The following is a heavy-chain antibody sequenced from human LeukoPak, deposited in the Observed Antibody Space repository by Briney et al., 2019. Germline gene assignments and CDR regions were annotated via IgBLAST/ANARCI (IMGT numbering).Heavy chain of an antibody. CDR3: ARGGSRWEYDC. J-gene: IGHJ4*02. Sequence: GGSLRLSCVGSGFTFRSHAMSWVRQAPEKGLEFVSGIYENGGTTYYADSVKGRFSISRDNSKSTLYLQMNRLRADDTAVYYCARGGSRWEYDCWGQGSLVTVSS. V-gene: IGHV3-23*01. D-gene: IGHD6-13*01. CDR1: GFTFRSHA. CDR2: IYENGGTT.